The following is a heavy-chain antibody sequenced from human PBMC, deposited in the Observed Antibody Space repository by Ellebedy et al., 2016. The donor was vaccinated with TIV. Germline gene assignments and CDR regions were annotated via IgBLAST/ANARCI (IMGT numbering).Heavy chain of an antibody. D-gene: IGHD2-21*01. V-gene: IGHV3-23*01. Sequence: GGSLRLXXAASGFTFSSYSMNWVRQAPGKGLEWVSAISASGGSTYYADSVKGRFTISRDNSKNTLYLQMNSLRAEDTAVYYCAKDLGDSARQPIDYWGQGTLVTVSA. CDR3: AKDLGDSARQPIDY. J-gene: IGHJ4*02. CDR2: ISASGGST. CDR1: GFTFSSYS.